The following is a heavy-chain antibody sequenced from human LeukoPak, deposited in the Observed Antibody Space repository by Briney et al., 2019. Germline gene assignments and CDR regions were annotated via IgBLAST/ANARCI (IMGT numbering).Heavy chain of an antibody. Sequence: SETLSLTCTVSGGSISSYYWSWIRQPPGKGLEWIGYIYYSGSTNYNPSLKSRVTISVDTSKNQFSLKLRSVTAADTAVYYCARYDSSGYAAVGAFDIWGQGTMVTVSS. V-gene: IGHV4-59*01. CDR1: GGSISSYY. CDR3: ARYDSSGYAAVGAFDI. CDR2: IYYSGST. D-gene: IGHD3-22*01. J-gene: IGHJ3*02.